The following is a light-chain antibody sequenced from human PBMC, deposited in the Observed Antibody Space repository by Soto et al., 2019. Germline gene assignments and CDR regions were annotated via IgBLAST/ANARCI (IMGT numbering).Light chain of an antibody. V-gene: IGKV1-39*01. CDR2: GAS. CDR1: QNINIY. Sequence: IQLTQSPSSLSASVGDRVTVTCRASQNINIYLNWYQQKPGKAPTLLIYGASSLQSGVPSRFSGGGSRTDCTLTISSLQAEDFATYYCQQSYRSPYTCGQGTRLEI. J-gene: IGKJ2*01. CDR3: QQSYRSPYT.